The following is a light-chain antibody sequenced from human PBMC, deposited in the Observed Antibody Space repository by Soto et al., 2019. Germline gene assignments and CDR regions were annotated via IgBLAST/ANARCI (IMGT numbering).Light chain of an antibody. CDR3: SSYTSKSTYV. Sequence: QSALTQPASVSGSPGQSITISCTGTISDVGGYNYVSWYQQHPGKAPKLMIYEISNRPSGVSNRFSGSKSGNTASLTISGLQPEDEADYYCSSYTSKSTYVFGTGTKLTVL. CDR2: EIS. CDR1: ISDVGGYNY. V-gene: IGLV2-14*01. J-gene: IGLJ1*01.